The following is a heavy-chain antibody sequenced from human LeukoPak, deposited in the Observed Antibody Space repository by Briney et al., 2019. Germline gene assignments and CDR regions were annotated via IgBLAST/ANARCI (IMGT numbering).Heavy chain of an antibody. V-gene: IGHV4-61*05. CDR2: IYYSGST. J-gene: IGHJ4*02. CDR3: ARGPWGGSYWVQYFDY. D-gene: IGHD1-26*01. CDR1: GGSISSSSYY. Sequence: SETLSLTCTVSGGSISSSSYYWSWIRQPPGTGLEWIGNIYYSGSTNYNPSLKSRVTISVDTSKNQFSLKLSSVTAADTAVYYCARGPWGGSYWVQYFDYWGQGTLVTVSS.